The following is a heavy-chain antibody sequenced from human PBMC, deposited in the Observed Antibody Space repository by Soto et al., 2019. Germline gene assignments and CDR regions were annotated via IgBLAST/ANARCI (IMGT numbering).Heavy chain of an antibody. V-gene: IGHV4-4*02. CDR3: TKNSAYALDY. CDR1: GGSVSNNNW. J-gene: IGHJ4*02. Sequence: VQLQESGPGLVKPSGTLYLSCAVSGGSVSNNNWWSLVRQSAGNGLEWIGEIHHSGGTSYNPSLESRATLSVDKSKNELSLRLNYVTAADTAVYYCTKNSAYALDYWGLGILVTVSS. CDR2: IHHSGGT. D-gene: IGHD5-12*01.